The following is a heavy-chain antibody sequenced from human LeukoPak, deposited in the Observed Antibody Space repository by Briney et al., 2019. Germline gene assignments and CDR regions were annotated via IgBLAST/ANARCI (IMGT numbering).Heavy chain of an antibody. Sequence: PGGSLRLSCVASGFTVSTNYMSWVRQAPGKGPEWISIIYRGGDTYYADSVKGRFTIPRDNSKNTLYLQMNAVRAEDTAVYYCARDKRYCTSGRCWGVQFGPWGQGALVTVSS. CDR1: GFTVSTNY. V-gene: IGHV3-66*01. CDR3: ARDKRYCTSGRCWGVQFGP. CDR2: IYRGGDT. D-gene: IGHD2-8*01. J-gene: IGHJ5*02.